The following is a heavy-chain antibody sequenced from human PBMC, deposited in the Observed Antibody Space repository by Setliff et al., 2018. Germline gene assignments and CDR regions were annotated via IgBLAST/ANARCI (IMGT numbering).Heavy chain of an antibody. J-gene: IGHJ4*02. V-gene: IGHV4-61*08. CDR2: FFYSGDS. CDR3: ARDRSYYASGSFTKWFDY. D-gene: IGHD3-10*01. Sequence: PSETLSLTCTASDGSIRSGDHYWSWIRQPPGKGLEWIGLFFYSGDSRYNPSLKSRVTMSVDASRNQFSLKLSSVTAADTAIYYCARDRSYYASGSFTKWFDYWGQGTLVTVSS. CDR1: DGSIRSGDHY.